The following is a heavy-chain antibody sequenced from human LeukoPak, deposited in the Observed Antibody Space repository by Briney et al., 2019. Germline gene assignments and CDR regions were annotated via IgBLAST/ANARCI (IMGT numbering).Heavy chain of an antibody. CDR2: ISYDGSNK. Sequence: PGRSLRLSCAASGFTFSSYGMHWVRQAPGKGLEWVAVISYDGSNKYYADSVKGRFTISRDNSKNTLYLQMNSLRAEDTAVYYCAKEDTYYYDSSGYYYPDYWGQGTLVTVSS. V-gene: IGHV3-30*18. D-gene: IGHD3-22*01. CDR1: GFTFSSYG. J-gene: IGHJ4*02. CDR3: AKEDTYYYDSSGYYYPDY.